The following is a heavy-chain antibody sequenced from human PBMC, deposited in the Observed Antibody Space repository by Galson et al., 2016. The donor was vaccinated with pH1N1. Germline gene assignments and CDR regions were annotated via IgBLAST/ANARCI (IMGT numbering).Heavy chain of an antibody. CDR2: VSIYNRNA. Sequence: SVKVSCKASGYTFMDHGISWVRQGPGKGLEWMGWVSIYNRNAKYSRKFQGRVTMTSDTSTNSVYLELRSLGHDDTAVYYCVTRRPTTTPGVIDYWGHGTLVTVS. D-gene: IGHD1-1*01. J-gene: IGHJ4*01. CDR3: VTRRPTTTPGVIDY. V-gene: IGHV1-18*01. CDR1: GYTFMDHG.